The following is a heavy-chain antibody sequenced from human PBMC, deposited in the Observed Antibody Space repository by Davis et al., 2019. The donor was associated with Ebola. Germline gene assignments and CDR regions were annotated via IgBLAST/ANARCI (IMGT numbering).Heavy chain of an antibody. CDR2: ISWNSDNI. J-gene: IGHJ6*04. Sequence: SLKISCAASGFSFDDYAMHWVRQAPGKGLQWVSGISWNSDNIGYADSVKGRFTISRDNAKNSLYLQMNSLRAEDTALYYCAKDRPRSGWNYYYGMDVWGKGTTVTVSS. CDR1: GFSFDDYA. D-gene: IGHD6-25*01. CDR3: AKDRPRSGWNYYYGMDV. V-gene: IGHV3-9*01.